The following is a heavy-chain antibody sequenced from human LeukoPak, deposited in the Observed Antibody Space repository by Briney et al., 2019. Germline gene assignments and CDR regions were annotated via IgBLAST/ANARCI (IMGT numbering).Heavy chain of an antibody. D-gene: IGHD3-16*01. CDR3: AKDQGASPDYYYYYYMDV. CDR2: ISGSGGST. V-gene: IGHV3-23*01. Sequence: GGSLRLSCAASGFTFSSYAMSWVRQAPGKGLEWVSAISGSGGSTYYADSVKGRFTISRDNSKNTLYPQMNSLRAEDTAVYYCAKDQGASPDYYYYYYMDVWGKGTTVTVSS. CDR1: GFTFSSYA. J-gene: IGHJ6*03.